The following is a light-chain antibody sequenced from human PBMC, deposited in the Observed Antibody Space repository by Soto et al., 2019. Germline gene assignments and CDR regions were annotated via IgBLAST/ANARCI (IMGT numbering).Light chain of an antibody. CDR2: GSS. J-gene: IGKJ2*01. CDR3: QQYGSSPPYT. CDR1: QSVSNNY. Sequence: EVVLTQSPGTLSLSPGERATLSCGASQSVSNNYFAWYQQKPGQAPRLLIFGSSDRATGIPDRFSGSGSGTDFTLTISRLEPEDFAVYYCQQYGSSPPYTFGQGTKLEIK. V-gene: IGKV3-20*01.